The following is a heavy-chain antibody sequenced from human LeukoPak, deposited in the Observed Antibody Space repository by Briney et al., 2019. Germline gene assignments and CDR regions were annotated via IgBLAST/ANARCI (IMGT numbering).Heavy chain of an antibody. CDR1: GYTFTGYY. J-gene: IGHJ5*02. D-gene: IGHD2-15*01. CDR2: INPNSGGT. V-gene: IGHV1-2*02. Sequence: ASVKVSCKASGYTFTGYYMHWVRQAPGQGLEWMGWINPNSGGTNYAQKFQGRVTMTRDTSISTAYMELSRLRSDDTAVYYCARARGLYSNPLGMSPWGQGTLVTVSS. CDR3: ARARGLYSNPLGMSP.